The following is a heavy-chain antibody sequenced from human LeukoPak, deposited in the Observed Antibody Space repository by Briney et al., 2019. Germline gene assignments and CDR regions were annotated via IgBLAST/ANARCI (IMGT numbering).Heavy chain of an antibody. CDR1: GYTSTSYA. J-gene: IGHJ4*02. Sequence: ASVKVSCKASGYTSTSYAMNWVRQAPGQGLEWMGWINTNTGNPTYAQGFTGRFVFSLDTSVSTAYLQISSLKAEDTAVYYCARELLAYYYDSSGYDYWGQGTLVTVSS. CDR2: INTNTGNP. D-gene: IGHD3-22*01. V-gene: IGHV7-4-1*02. CDR3: ARELLAYYYDSSGYDY.